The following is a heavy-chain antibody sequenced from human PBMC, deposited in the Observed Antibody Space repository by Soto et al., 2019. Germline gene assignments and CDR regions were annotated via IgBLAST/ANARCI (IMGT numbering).Heavy chain of an antibody. D-gene: IGHD4-17*01. CDR3: ASYGDYANWFDP. CDR1: GGSISSGDYY. Sequence: PSETLSLTCTVSGGSISSGDYYWSWIRQPPGKGPEWIGYIYYSGSTYYNPSLKSRVTISVDTSKNQFSLKLSSVTAADTAVYYCASYGDYANWFDPWGQGTLVTVSS. J-gene: IGHJ5*02. V-gene: IGHV4-30-4*01. CDR2: IYYSGST.